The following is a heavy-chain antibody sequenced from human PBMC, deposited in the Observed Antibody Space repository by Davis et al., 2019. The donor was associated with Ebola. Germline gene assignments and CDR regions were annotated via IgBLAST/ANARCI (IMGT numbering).Heavy chain of an antibody. CDR2: INPSGST. Sequence: MPSETLSLTCAVYGGSFSGYYWSWIRQPPGKGLEWIGEINPSGSTNYNPSLKSRVTITVDPSKNQFSLKLSSVTAADTAVYYYARGPHYYGMDVWGQGTTVTVSS. CDR3: ARGPHYYGMDV. CDR1: GGSFSGYY. V-gene: IGHV4-34*01. J-gene: IGHJ6*02.